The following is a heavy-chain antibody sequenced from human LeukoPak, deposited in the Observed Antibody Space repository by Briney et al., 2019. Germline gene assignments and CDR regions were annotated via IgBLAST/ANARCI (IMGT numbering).Heavy chain of an antibody. Sequence: SETLSLTCTVSGGSISSYYWSWIRQPPGKGLEWIRYIYYSGSTNYNPSLKSRVTISVDTSKNQFSLKLSSVTAADTAVYYCASTRYSGSYHGYYYYYMDVWGKGTTVTISS. CDR1: GGSISSYY. V-gene: IGHV4-59*01. J-gene: IGHJ6*03. D-gene: IGHD1-26*01. CDR2: IYYSGST. CDR3: ASTRYSGSYHGYYYYYMDV.